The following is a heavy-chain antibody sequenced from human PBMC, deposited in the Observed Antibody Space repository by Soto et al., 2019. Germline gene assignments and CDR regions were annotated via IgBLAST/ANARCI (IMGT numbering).Heavy chain of an antibody. V-gene: IGHV1-58*01. J-gene: IGHJ3*02. CDR1: GFTLSSSA. CDR2: IVVGSGNT. CDR3: AADRFSFDI. Sequence: VKGSFQASGFTLSSSAVQWGRQARGQRLEWIGWIVVGSGNTNYAQKFQERVTITRDMSTSTAYMELSSLRSEDTAVYYCAADRFSFDIWGQGTMVTVSS.